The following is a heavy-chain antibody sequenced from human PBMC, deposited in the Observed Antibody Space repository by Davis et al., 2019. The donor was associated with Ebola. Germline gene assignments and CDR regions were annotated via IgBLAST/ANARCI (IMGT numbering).Heavy chain of an antibody. CDR3: ARGVVVLPTAIVGYFYYYMDV. CDR2: INHSGST. D-gene: IGHD2-2*02. J-gene: IGHJ6*03. V-gene: IGHV4-34*01. Sequence: LRLSCAVYGGSFSGYYWSWNRQPAGKGLEWIGEINHSGSTNYNPSLKSRVTISVDTSKNQFSLRLTSVTAADTAVYYCARGVVVLPTAIVGYFYYYMDVWGKGTTVTVSS. CDR1: GGSFSGYY.